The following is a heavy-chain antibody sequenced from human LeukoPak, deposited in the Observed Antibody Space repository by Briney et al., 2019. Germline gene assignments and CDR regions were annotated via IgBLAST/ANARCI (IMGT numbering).Heavy chain of an antibody. J-gene: IGHJ3*02. V-gene: IGHV3-48*03. D-gene: IGHD3-22*01. Sequence: GGSLRLSCAASGFTFSSYEMNWVRQAPGKGLECVSYISSSGGTISYADSVKGRFTISRDNSKNTLYLQMNSLRAEDTAVYYCAKDRNYDTGDYYLDAFDIWGQGTMVTVSS. CDR3: AKDRNYDTGDYYLDAFDI. CDR2: ISSSGGTI. CDR1: GFTFSSYE.